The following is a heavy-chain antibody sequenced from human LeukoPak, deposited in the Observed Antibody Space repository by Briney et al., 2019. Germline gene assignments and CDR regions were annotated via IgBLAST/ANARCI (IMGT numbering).Heavy chain of an antibody. V-gene: IGHV3-53*01. J-gene: IGHJ4*02. D-gene: IGHD1-26*01. CDR1: VFIVRSTY. CDR3: AKGGGAYSGTYLD. CDR2: IYSGGNA. Sequence: GGCLRLSCAASVFIVRSTYMSWVRQGRARGVEGVAIIYSGGNAYYADSVQGRFTISRDISKNTQDLQINSLGADDTAVYYCAKGGGAYSGTYLDWGQGTLVTVSS.